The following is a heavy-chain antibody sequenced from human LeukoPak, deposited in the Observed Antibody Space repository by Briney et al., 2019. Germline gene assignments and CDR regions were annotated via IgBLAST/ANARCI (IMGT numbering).Heavy chain of an antibody. V-gene: IGHV4-59*01. CDR3: AGASLLLWFGELPDY. D-gene: IGHD3-10*01. J-gene: IGHJ4*02. Sequence: SETLSLTCTVSGGSISSYYWSWIRQPPGKGLEWIGYIYYSGSTNYNPSLKSRVTISVATSKNQFSLKLSSVTAADTAVYYCAGASLLLWFGELPDYWGQGTLVTVSS. CDR2: IYYSGST. CDR1: GGSISSYY.